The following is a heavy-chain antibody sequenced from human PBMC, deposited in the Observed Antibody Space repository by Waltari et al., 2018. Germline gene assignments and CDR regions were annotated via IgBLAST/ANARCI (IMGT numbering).Heavy chain of an antibody. J-gene: IGHJ6*02. CDR2: IIPIFGTA. Sequence: QVQLVQSGAEVKKPGSSVKVSCKASGGTFSSYAISWVRQAPGHGLEWMGGIIPIFGTANYAQKFQGRVTITADESTSTAYMELSSLRSEDTAVYYCARGSTSYCGGDCYTPAMDVWGQGTTVTVSS. CDR3: ARGSTSYCGGDCYTPAMDV. V-gene: IGHV1-69*12. CDR1: GGTFSSYA. D-gene: IGHD2-21*02.